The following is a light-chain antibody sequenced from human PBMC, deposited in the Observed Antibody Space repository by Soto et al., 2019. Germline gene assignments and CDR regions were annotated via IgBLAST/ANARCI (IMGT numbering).Light chain of an antibody. Sequence: EIVLTQSPGTLSLSPGERATLSCRASQSVSSSYLAGYQQKPGQAPRLLIYAASNRATGVPARFSGSWSGTEFTLTISSLQSEDFAVYYCQQYNNWINFGQGTRLEIK. J-gene: IGKJ5*01. CDR2: AAS. CDR3: QQYNNWIN. CDR1: QSVSSSY. V-gene: IGKV3-15*01.